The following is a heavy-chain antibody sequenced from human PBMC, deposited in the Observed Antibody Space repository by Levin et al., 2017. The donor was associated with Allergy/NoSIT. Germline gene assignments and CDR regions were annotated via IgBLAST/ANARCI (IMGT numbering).Heavy chain of an antibody. D-gene: IGHD5-24*01. V-gene: IGHV3-48*02. Sequence: PGGSLRLSCAASGFTFSSYSMNWVRQAPGKGLEWVSYISSSSSTIYYADSVKGRFTISRDNAKNSLYLQMNSLRDEDTAVYYCAREDGMATIRNYDAFDIWGQGTMVTVSS. CDR2: ISSSSSTI. CDR1: GFTFSSYS. CDR3: AREDGMATIRNYDAFDI. J-gene: IGHJ3*02.